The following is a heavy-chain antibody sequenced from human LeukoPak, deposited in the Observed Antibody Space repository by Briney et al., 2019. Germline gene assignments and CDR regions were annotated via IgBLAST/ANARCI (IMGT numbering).Heavy chain of an antibody. J-gene: IGHJ4*02. V-gene: IGHV4-59*08. CDR1: GGSISSYY. CDR3: ARHQMRYSYGTLFDY. D-gene: IGHD5-18*01. CDR2: IYYSGST. Sequence: SETLPLTCTVSGGSISSYYWSWIRQPPGKGLEWIGFIYYSGSTYYNPSLKSRVTISVDTSKNQFSLRLSSVTAVDTAEYFCARHQMRYSYGTLFDYWGQGTLVTVSS.